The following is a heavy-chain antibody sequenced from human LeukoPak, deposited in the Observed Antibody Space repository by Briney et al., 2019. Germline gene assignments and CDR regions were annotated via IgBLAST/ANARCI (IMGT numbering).Heavy chain of an antibody. D-gene: IGHD3-3*01. CDR3: ATSPTIFGVVIIY. Sequence: GGSLRLSCAASGFTFDDYAMPWVRQAPGKGLEWVSGISWNSGSIGHADSVKGRFTISRDNAKNSLYLQMNSLRAEDTALYYCATSPTIFGVVIIYWGQGTLVTVSS. CDR1: GFTFDDYA. J-gene: IGHJ4*02. CDR2: ISWNSGSI. V-gene: IGHV3-9*01.